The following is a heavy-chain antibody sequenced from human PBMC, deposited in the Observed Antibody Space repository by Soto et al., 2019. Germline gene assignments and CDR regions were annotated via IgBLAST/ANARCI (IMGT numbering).Heavy chain of an antibody. Sequence: GGSLRLSCAASGFTFSSYAMSWVRQAPGKGLEWVSAISGSGGSTYYADSVKGRFTISGDNSKNTLYLQMNSLRAEDTAVYYCAKGPITIFGVLHDAFDIWGQGTMVTVSS. CDR1: GFTFSSYA. J-gene: IGHJ3*02. V-gene: IGHV3-23*01. D-gene: IGHD3-3*01. CDR3: AKGPITIFGVLHDAFDI. CDR2: ISGSGGST.